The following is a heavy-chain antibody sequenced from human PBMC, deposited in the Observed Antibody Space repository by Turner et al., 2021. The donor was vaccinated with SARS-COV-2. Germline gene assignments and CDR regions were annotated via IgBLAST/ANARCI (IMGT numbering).Heavy chain of an antibody. CDR2: IYSGGST. Sequence: EVQLVESGGGFVQPGGSLILSCAASGFTVSSSYMSWVRQAPGKGLEWVSVIYSGGSTYYADSVKGRFTISRDNSKNTLYLQMNSLRAEDTAVYYCATDLKGGRGPWGQGTLVTVSS. CDR1: GFTVSSSY. D-gene: IGHD1-26*01. J-gene: IGHJ5*02. CDR3: ATDLKGGRGP. V-gene: IGHV3-66*02.